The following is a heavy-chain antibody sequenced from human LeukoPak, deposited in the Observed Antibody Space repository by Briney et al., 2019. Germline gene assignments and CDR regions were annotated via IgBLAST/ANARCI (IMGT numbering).Heavy chain of an antibody. V-gene: IGHV3-11*05. CDR1: GFTFSDYY. J-gene: IGHJ4*02. Sequence: GGSLRLSCAAPGFTFSDYYMSWIRQAPGKGLEWVSYISSSSSYTNYADSVKGRFTISRDNAKNSLYLQMNSLRAEDTAVYYCARDRSNCSSTSCYENFDYWGQGTLVTVSS. CDR2: ISSSSSYT. CDR3: ARDRSNCSSTSCYENFDY. D-gene: IGHD2-2*01.